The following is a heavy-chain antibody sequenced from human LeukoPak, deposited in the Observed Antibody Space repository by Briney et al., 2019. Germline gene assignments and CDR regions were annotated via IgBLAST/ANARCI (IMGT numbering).Heavy chain of an antibody. CDR2: IYPGDSDT. V-gene: IGHV5-51*07. J-gene: IGHJ4*02. D-gene: IGHD3-22*01. CDR1: GYSFTSYW. CDR3: ARPTDYYDSSGYVDY. Sequence: GESLKISCKGSGYSFTSYWIGWVHQMPGKGLEWMGIIYPGDSDTRFSPSFQGQVTISADKSISTAYLQWSSLKASDTAMYYCARPTDYYDSSGYVDYWGQGTLVTVSS.